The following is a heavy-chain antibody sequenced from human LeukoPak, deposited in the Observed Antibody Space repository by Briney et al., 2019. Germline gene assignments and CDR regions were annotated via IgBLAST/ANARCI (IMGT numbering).Heavy chain of an antibody. V-gene: IGHV1-18*01. J-gene: IGHJ4*02. Sequence: GSVKISPKTSGYTFTTYGISWVRQAPGQGLEWMGYIDTDNGNTNYAQRFQGRVTMTTDTSTSTAYVEVKTLTSDDTAVYYCARDAMKVRVTPDNWGQATPVIVSS. D-gene: IGHD1-1*01. CDR3: ARDAMKVRVTPDN. CDR1: GYTFTTYG. CDR2: IDTDNGNT.